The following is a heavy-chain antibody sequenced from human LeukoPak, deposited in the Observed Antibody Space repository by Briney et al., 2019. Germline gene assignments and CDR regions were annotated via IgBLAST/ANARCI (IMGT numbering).Heavy chain of an antibody. CDR3: AKKLAAGPYYFDY. CDR1: GGSISRYY. V-gene: IGHV4-59*12. Sequence: MSSETLSLTCSVSGGSISRYYWSWIRQSPGKGLEWIGEMYHSGSTNYNPSLKSRVTISVDKSKNQFSLKLSSVTAADTAVYYCAKKLAAGPYYFDYWGQGTLVTVSS. J-gene: IGHJ4*02. CDR2: MYHSGST. D-gene: IGHD6-13*01.